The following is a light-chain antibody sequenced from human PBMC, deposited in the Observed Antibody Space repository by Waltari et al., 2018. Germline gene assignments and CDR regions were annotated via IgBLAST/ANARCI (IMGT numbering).Light chain of an antibody. CDR2: KAS. CDR3: QQYNSYSGS. Sequence: DIQMTQSPSTLSASIGDRVTITCRASQSISSWLAWYQQKPGKAPKLLIYKASSLEGGVPSRFSGSGSGTEFTLTISSLQPDDFATYYCQQYNSYSGSFGQGTQVEFK. CDR1: QSISSW. J-gene: IGKJ1*01. V-gene: IGKV1-5*03.